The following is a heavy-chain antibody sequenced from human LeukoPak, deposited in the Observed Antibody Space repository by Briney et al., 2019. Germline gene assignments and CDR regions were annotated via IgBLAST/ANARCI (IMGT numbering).Heavy chain of an antibody. CDR1: GGSISSYY. V-gene: IGHV4-59*12. D-gene: IGHD5-18*01. Sequence: SETLSLTCTVSGGSISSYYWSWIRQPPGKGLEWIGYIYYSGSTNYNPSLKSRVTISVDTSKNQFSLKLSSVTAADTAVYYCARMWIQLFHYYGMDVWGQGTTVTVSS. CDR2: IYYSGST. J-gene: IGHJ6*02. CDR3: ARMWIQLFHYYGMDV.